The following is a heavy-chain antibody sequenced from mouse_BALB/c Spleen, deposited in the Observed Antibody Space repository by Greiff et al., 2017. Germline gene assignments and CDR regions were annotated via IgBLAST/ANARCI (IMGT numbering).Heavy chain of an antibody. CDR3: GIGNDAMDY. V-gene: IGHV1-11*01. CDR1: GYTFTSYY. J-gene: IGHJ4*01. CDR2: IYPVSGET. D-gene: IGHD3-3*01. Sequence: QVQLQQSGAELVKPGASVKLSCKASGYTFTSYYMYWVKQRPGQGLEWIGRIYPVSGETNYNQKFMGKATFSVDRSSSTVYMVLNSLTSEDPAVYYCGIGNDAMDYWGQGTSVTVSS.